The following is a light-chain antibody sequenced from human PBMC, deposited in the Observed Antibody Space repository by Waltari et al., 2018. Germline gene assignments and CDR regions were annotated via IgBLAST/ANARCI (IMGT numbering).Light chain of an antibody. CDR2: VNSDGSH. Sequence: QLGVTQSPSASASLGASVKLTCILSSGHSTNAVAWHQQQPEKGPRFLMKVNSDGSHSKGDGIPDRFSGSSSGAERYLTISSLQSEDEVDYYCQAWGTGIQGVFGGGTKLTVL. J-gene: IGLJ3*02. V-gene: IGLV4-69*01. CDR1: SGHSTNA. CDR3: QAWGTGIQGV.